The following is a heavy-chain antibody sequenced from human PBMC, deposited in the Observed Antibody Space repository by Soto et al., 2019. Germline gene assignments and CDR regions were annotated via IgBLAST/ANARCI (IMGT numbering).Heavy chain of an antibody. Sequence: QVHLVQSGAEVKKPGASVKVSCKGSGYAFTTYGITWVRQAPGQGLEWMGWISAHNGNTNYAQKLQGRVTVTRDTSTSTAYMELRSLRPDATAVYYCARGRDGDYWGQGALVTVSS. J-gene: IGHJ4*02. D-gene: IGHD6-6*01. CDR3: ARGRDGDY. CDR1: GYAFTTYG. V-gene: IGHV1-18*01. CDR2: ISAHNGNT.